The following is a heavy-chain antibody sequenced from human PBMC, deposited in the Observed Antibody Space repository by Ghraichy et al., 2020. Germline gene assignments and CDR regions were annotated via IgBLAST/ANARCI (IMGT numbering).Heavy chain of an antibody. J-gene: IGHJ3*01. D-gene: IGHD2-2*02. Sequence: SETLSLTCTVSGGSISSSSYYWGWIRQPPGKGLEWFGSIYYSGSTYSNPSLKSRVTISVDTSKNQFTLKLGPVTAADTAVYYCARGSRPLKESGIGVVPAAIGSAFDVWGKGTMVTVSS. V-gene: IGHV4-39*06. CDR2: IYYSGST. CDR1: GGSISSSSYY. CDR3: ARGSRPLKESGIGVVPAAIGSAFDV.